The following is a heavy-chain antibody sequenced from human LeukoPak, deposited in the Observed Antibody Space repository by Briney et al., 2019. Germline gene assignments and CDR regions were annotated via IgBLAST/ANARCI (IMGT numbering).Heavy chain of an antibody. Sequence: ASVKVSCKASGYTFTSYYMHWVRQAPGQGLEWMGMINPSGGSTSYAQRFQGRVTMTRDTSTSTVYMELSSLRSEDTAVYYCARASTYYYGSGSYYSRGSLDYWGQGTLVTVSS. CDR1: GYTFTSYY. CDR2: INPSGGST. D-gene: IGHD3-10*01. V-gene: IGHV1-46*01. J-gene: IGHJ4*02. CDR3: ARASTYYYGSGSYYSRGSLDY.